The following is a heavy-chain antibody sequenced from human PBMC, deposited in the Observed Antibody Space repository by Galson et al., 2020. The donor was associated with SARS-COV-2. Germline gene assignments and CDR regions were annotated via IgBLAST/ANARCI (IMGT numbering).Heavy chain of an antibody. Sequence: GESLKISCAASGFTFYSYAMHWVRQVPGKGLEWVAVISYDGSKTSYADSVRGRFTISRDNSQNTLYLQMNSLRAEDTALYYCAKNPQGDFWSGYGMDGWGQGTTVTVSS. V-gene: IGHV3-30*18. CDR3: AKNPQGDFWSGYGMDG. J-gene: IGHJ6*02. D-gene: IGHD3-3*01. CDR1: GFTFYSYA. CDR2: ISYDGSKT.